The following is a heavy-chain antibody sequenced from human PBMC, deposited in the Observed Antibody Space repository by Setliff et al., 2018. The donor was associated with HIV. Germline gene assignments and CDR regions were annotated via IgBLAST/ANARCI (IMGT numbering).Heavy chain of an antibody. CDR3: ARDYGRRGWDLLPCYFDY. V-gene: IGHV1-18*01. CDR2: ISAYNGDT. Sequence: ASVKVSCKASGYTFTNYGFSWVRQAPGQGLEWMGWISAYNGDTKYAQKLQGRVTMTTDTSTSTAHMELRSLRSDDTAVYYCARDYGRRGWDLLPCYFDYWGQGSLVTVSS. CDR1: GYTFTNYG. J-gene: IGHJ4*02. D-gene: IGHD1-26*01.